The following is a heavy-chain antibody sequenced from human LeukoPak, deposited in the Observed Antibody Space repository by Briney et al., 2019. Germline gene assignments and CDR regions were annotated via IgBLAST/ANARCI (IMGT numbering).Heavy chain of an antibody. CDR3: AGLRTYYDILTGSPGSPVFDY. Sequence: ASVKVSCKASGYTFTCYAMHWVRQAPGQRLEWMGWIDAGNGNTKYSQKFQGRVTITRDTSASTAYMELSSLRSEDTAVYYCAGLRTYYDILTGSPGSPVFDYWGQGTLVTVSS. V-gene: IGHV1-3*01. CDR1: GYTFTCYA. CDR2: IDAGNGNT. J-gene: IGHJ4*02. D-gene: IGHD3-9*01.